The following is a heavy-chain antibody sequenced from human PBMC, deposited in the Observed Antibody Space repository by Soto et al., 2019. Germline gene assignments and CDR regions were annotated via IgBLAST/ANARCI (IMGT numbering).Heavy chain of an antibody. CDR3: ARDNGYGHFDS. J-gene: IGHJ4*02. CDR1: GASISSGRSY. Sequence: SETLSLTCTVSGASISSGRSYWSWIRQHPGKGLEWIGYMFYSGSTYYHPSLKSRVNISADTSKNQFSLRLTSVTPADTAVYYCARDNGYGHFDSWGQGTLVTVSS. CDR2: MFYSGST. D-gene: IGHD5-12*01. V-gene: IGHV4-31*03.